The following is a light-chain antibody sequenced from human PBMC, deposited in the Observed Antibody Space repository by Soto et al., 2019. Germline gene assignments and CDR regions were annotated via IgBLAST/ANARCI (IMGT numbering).Light chain of an antibody. CDR2: GAS. CDR3: QQYGSSPRK. J-gene: IGKJ1*01. V-gene: IGKV3-20*01. Sequence: EIVLTQSPGALSLSPGERATLSCGASQSVSSSYLAWYQQKPGQAPRLLIYGASTRATGTQDRFSGSGSGTDSTIKISRLETEDFEVYYCQQYGSSPRKFGQGPKV. CDR1: QSVSSSY.